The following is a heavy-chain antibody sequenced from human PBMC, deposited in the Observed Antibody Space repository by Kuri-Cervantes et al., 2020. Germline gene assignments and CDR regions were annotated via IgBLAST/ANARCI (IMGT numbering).Heavy chain of an antibody. J-gene: IGHJ6*02. Sequence: GGSLRLSCAASGFTFSSYSMNWVRQAPGKGLEWVSSISSSSSYIYYADSVKGRFTISRDNAKNSLYLQMNSLRAEDTAVYYCARDLRFSYYGMDVWGQGTTVTVSS. CDR2: ISSSSSYI. CDR3: ARDLRFSYYGMDV. CDR1: GFTFSSYS. D-gene: IGHD3-3*01. V-gene: IGHV3-21*01.